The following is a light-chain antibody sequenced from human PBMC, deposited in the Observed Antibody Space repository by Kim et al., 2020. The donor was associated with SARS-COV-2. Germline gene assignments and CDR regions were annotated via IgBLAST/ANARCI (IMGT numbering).Light chain of an antibody. Sequence: SSELTQDPAVSVALGQTVSFTCQGDSLRTYYAGWYQQKPGQAPVLVIYGKNNRPSGIPDRFSGSSSGDTASLTITGAQAEDEADYYCNSRDSSGNLYVFGTGTKVT. CDR1: SLRTYY. CDR2: GKN. J-gene: IGLJ1*01. V-gene: IGLV3-19*01. CDR3: NSRDSSGNLYV.